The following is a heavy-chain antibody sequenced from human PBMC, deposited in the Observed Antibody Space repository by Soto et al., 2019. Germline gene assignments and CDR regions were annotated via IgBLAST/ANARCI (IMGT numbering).Heavy chain of an antibody. CDR2: IYYSGST. D-gene: IGHD2-21*02. CDR3: ARESGVTNWFDP. V-gene: IGHV4-31*03. J-gene: IGHJ5*02. Sequence: QVQLQESGPGLVKPSQTLSLTCTVSGGSISSGGYYWSWIRQHPGKGLEWIGYIYYSGSTYYNPSLKSRXXIXVXXSKNQFSLKLSSVTAADTAVYYCARESGVTNWFDPWGQGTLVTVSS. CDR1: GGSISSGGYY.